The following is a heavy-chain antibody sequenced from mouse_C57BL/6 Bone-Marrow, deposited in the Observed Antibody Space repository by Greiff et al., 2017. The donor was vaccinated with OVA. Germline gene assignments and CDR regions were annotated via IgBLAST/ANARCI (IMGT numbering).Heavy chain of an antibody. CDR3: ARWYYGNYLR. CDR1: GYTFTDYY. Sequence: VQLQQSGPELVKPGASVKISCKASGYTFTDYYMNWVKQSHGKSLEWIGDINPNNGGTSYNQKFKGKATLTVDKSSSTAYMELRSLTSEDSAVYYCARWYYGNYLRWGQGTLVTVSA. CDR2: INPNNGGT. V-gene: IGHV1-26*01. D-gene: IGHD2-1*01. J-gene: IGHJ3*02.